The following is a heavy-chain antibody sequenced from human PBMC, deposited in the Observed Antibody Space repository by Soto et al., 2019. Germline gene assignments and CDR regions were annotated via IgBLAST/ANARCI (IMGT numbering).Heavy chain of an antibody. Sequence: QITLRESGPTLMKPTETLTLTCTFSGFSLTSRPVGVGWIRQPPGKALESLALIYWDDDKRYSPSLRSRLAIAKDTSNNQVVLTLTNVDPMDTATYYCAHRRGGVDWNDGDFAFWGQGVLVAVSS. J-gene: IGHJ4*02. D-gene: IGHD1-1*01. CDR1: GFSLTSRPVG. CDR2: IYWDDDK. V-gene: IGHV2-5*02. CDR3: AHRRGGVDWNDGDFAF.